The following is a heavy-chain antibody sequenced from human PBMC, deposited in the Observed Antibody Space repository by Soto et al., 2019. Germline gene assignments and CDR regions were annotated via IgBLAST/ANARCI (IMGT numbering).Heavy chain of an antibody. CDR2: INSDGSST. V-gene: IGHV3-74*01. CDR1: GFTFNTYR. Sequence: PGGSLRLSCAASGFTFNTYRMHWVRQAPGKGLVWVSRINSDGSSTSYADSVKGRFTISRDNAKNTLYLQMNSLRAEDTAVYYCARSITIFGVVTQSLDYWGQGTLVTVSS. J-gene: IGHJ4*02. CDR3: ARSITIFGVVTQSLDY. D-gene: IGHD3-3*01.